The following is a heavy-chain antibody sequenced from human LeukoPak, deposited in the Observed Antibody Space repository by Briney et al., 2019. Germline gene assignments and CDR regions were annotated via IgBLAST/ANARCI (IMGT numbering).Heavy chain of an antibody. CDR2: MNPNSGNT. CDR3: ARAPYVPYCSGGSCYSVSYGMDV. J-gene: IGHJ6*02. D-gene: IGHD2-15*01. V-gene: IGHV1-8*01. CDR1: GYTFTSYD. Sequence: ASVKVSCKASGYTFTSYDINWVRLATGQGLEWMGWMNPNSGNTGYAQKFQGRVTMTRNTSISTAYMELSSLRSEDTAVYYCARAPYVPYCSGGSCYSVSYGMDVWGRGTTVTVSS.